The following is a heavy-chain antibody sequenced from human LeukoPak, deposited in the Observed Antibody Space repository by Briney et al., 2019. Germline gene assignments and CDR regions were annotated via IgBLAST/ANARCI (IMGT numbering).Heavy chain of an antibody. V-gene: IGHV4-59*01. D-gene: IGHD5-18*01. CDR2: IYYSGST. CDR1: GGSISSYY. Sequence: SETLSPTCTVSGGSISSYYWSWIRQPPGKGLEWIGYIYYSGSTNYNPSLKSRVTISVDTSKNQFSLKLSSVTAADTAVYYCARARYSYGLISSSGHDPWGQGTLVTVSS. CDR3: ARARYSYGLISSSGHDP. J-gene: IGHJ5*02.